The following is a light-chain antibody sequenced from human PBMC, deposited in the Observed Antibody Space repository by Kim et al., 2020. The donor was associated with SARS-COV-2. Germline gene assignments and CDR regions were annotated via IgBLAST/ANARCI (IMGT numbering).Light chain of an antibody. CDR3: QQFAYSPWT. J-gene: IGKJ1*01. CDR2: GAS. Sequence: SPGDTASLSCRASQSVSSGYLAWYQQKPGQAPRLLIYGASTRATGISDRFSGSGSGTDFTLTISRLEPEDFAVYFCQQFAYSPWTFGQGTKVDIK. CDR1: QSVSSGY. V-gene: IGKV3-20*01.